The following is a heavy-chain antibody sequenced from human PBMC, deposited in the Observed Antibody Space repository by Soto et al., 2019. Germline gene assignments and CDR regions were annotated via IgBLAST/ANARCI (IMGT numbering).Heavy chain of an antibody. CDR1: GGSISSTDYY. D-gene: IGHD4-4*01. CDR3: ARSETTGTLNWFDP. Sequence: PSETLSLTCTVSGGSISSTDYYWSWIRQPPGKGPECIGYISYSGSTNYNPSLKSRVTISVDTSKNQFSLKLSSVTAADTAVYYCARSETTGTLNWFDPWGQGTLVTVSS. J-gene: IGHJ5*02. V-gene: IGHV4-61*08. CDR2: ISYSGST.